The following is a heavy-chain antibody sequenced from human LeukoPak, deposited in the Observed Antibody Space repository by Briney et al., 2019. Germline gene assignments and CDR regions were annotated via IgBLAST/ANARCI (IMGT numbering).Heavy chain of an antibody. CDR1: GYTFTSYG. CDR2: ISAYSGNT. J-gene: IGHJ4*02. D-gene: IGHD3-16*01. V-gene: IGHV1-18*01. Sequence: ASVKVSCKAPGYTFTSYGISWVRQAPGQGLEWMGLISAYSGNTNFAQKLQGRVTMTTDTSTSTAYMELRSLRSDDTAVYFCARGADTGSYGSLVYFDYWGQGTLVTVSS. CDR3: ARGADTGSYGSLVYFDY.